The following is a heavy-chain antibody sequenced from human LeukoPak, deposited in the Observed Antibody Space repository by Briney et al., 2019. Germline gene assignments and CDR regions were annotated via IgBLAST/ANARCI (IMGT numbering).Heavy chain of an antibody. CDR2: IYHSGST. D-gene: IGHD3-10*01. V-gene: IGHV4-38-2*02. CDR1: GYSISSGYH. CDR3: ARRHYYGSGSRRYYYYYYMDV. J-gene: IGHJ6*03. Sequence: PSETLSLTCTVSGYSISSGYHWGWIRQPPGKGLEWIGSIYHSGSTNYNPSLKSRVTISVDTSKNQFSLKLSSVTAADTAVYYCARRHYYGSGSRRYYYYYYMDVWGKGTTVTISS.